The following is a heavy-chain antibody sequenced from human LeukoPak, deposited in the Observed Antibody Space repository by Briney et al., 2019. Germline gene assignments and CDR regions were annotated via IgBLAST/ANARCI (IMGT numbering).Heavy chain of an antibody. J-gene: IGHJ5*02. CDR2: IYYSGSP. Sequence: SETLSLTCTVSGGSISSGCYYWGWIRQPPGKGLEWLGSIYYSGSPYYNPSLKSRVTISVDTSKNQFSLKLSSVTAADTAVYYCARGKGLRTVTKYNWFDPWGQGTLVTVSS. D-gene: IGHD4-11*01. CDR1: GGSISSGCYY. V-gene: IGHV4-39*01. CDR3: ARGKGLRTVTKYNWFDP.